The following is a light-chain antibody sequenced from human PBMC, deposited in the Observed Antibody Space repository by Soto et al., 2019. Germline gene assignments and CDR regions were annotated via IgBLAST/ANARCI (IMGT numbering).Light chain of an antibody. CDR2: DAS. V-gene: IGKV3-11*01. CDR3: QQRSNWPPVT. CDR1: QSVSSY. J-gene: IGKJ4*01. Sequence: EIVLTQSPATLSLSPGERATLSCRASQSVSSYLAWYQQKPGQAPRLLIYDASNRATGIPARFRGSGSGTDFTLTISSLEPEDFAVYYCQQRSNWPPVTFGGGGKVEIK.